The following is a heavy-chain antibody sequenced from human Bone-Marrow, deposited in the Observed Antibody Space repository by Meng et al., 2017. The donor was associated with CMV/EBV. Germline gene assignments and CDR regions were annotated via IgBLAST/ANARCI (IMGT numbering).Heavy chain of an antibody. Sequence: SVKVSCKASGGTFSSYAISWVRQAPGQGLGWMGGIIPIFGTANYAQKFQGRVTITTDESTSTAYMELSSLRSEDTAVYYCAIGYCSSTSCYFDYWGQGTLVTVSS. CDR3: AIGYCSSTSCYFDY. V-gene: IGHV1-69*05. CDR2: IIPIFGTA. J-gene: IGHJ4*02. D-gene: IGHD2-2*01. CDR1: GGTFSSYA.